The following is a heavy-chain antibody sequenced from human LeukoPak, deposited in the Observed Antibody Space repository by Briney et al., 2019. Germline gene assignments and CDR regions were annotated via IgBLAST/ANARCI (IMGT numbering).Heavy chain of an antibody. CDR2: ISGSGGST. J-gene: IGHJ4*02. CDR3: AKLKILCFGYFDY. D-gene: IGHD3-10*01. V-gene: IGHV3-23*01. CDR1: GFTFSNCG. Sequence: GGSLRLSCAASGFTFSNCGMSWFRQAPGKGLEWVSAISGSGGSTYYADSVKGRFTISRDNSKNTLYLQMNSLRAEDTAVYYCAKLKILCFGYFDYWGQGTLVTASS.